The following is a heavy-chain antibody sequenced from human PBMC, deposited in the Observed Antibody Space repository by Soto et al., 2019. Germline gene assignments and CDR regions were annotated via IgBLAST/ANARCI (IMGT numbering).Heavy chain of an antibody. D-gene: IGHD3-3*01. CDR3: ARPRSGSYYYGMDV. Sequence: QVQLVQSGAEVKKPGASVKVSCKASGSTFTSYDINWVRQATGQGLEWMGWMNPNSGNTGYAQKFQGRVTMTRNTSIIAAYMELSILRSEVTAVYYCARPRSGSYYYGMDVWGQGTAVTVSS. V-gene: IGHV1-8*01. J-gene: IGHJ6*02. CDR2: MNPNSGNT. CDR1: GSTFTSYD.